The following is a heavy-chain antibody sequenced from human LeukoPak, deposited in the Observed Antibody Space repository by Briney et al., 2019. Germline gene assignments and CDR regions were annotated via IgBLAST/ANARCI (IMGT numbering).Heavy chain of an antibody. V-gene: IGHV1-69*13. CDR2: TIPIFGTA. CDR3: ARDSTYYYDSSGYYYFDY. CDR1: GGTFSSYA. J-gene: IGHJ4*02. Sequence: SVKVSCKASGGTFSSYAISWVRQAPGQGLEWMGRTIPIFGTANYAQKFQGRVTITADESTSTAYMELSSLRSEDTAVYYCARDSTYYYDSSGYYYFDYWGQGTLVTVSS. D-gene: IGHD3-22*01.